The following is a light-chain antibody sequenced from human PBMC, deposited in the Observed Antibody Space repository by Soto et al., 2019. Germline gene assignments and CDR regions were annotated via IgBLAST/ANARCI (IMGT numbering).Light chain of an antibody. CDR3: QSYNDWPFA. Sequence: EIVMTQSPATLSVSPGERVNLSCRASESLFGFLAWYQHKPGQAPRLLIYGVSTKATGVPARFSGSGSATDFTLTITSLQSDDSAVYYCQSYNDWPFAFGQGTKLEI. V-gene: IGKV3-15*01. J-gene: IGKJ2*01. CDR2: GVS. CDR1: ESLFGF.